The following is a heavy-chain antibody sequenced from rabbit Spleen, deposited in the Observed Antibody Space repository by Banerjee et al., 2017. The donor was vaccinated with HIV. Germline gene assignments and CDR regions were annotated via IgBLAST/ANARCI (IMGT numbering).Heavy chain of an antibody. CDR3: ARDTGSSFSSYGMDL. D-gene: IGHD8-1*01. CDR1: GFSFTDKDV. Sequence: QEQLVESGGGLVQPEGSLTLTCKASGFSFTDKDVMCWVRQAPGKGLEWIACIAGSSSGFTYSATWAKGRFTCSKTSSTTVTLQMTSLTVADTATYFCARDTGSSFSSYGMDLWGPGTLVTVS. J-gene: IGHJ6*01. CDR2: IAGSSSGFT. V-gene: IGHV1S45*01.